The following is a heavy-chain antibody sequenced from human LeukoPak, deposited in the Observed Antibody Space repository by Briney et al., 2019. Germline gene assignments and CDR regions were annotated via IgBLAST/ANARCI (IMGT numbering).Heavy chain of an antibody. J-gene: IGHJ3*01. V-gene: IGHV2-5*02. D-gene: IGHD5-24*01. CDR1: GSSVSTRGVG. CDR2: IYWDDDK. CDR3: ARKRDAFDF. Sequence: SGPTLVNPTQTLTLTCTFSGSSVSTRGVGVGWIRQPPGKALEWLALIYWDDDKHYRPSLKSRLTISKDTSKNQVVLTMTNMDPVDTATYYCARKRDAFDFWGQGTMVTVSS.